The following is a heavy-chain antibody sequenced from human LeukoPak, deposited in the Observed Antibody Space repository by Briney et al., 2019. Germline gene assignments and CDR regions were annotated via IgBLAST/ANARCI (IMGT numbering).Heavy chain of an antibody. CDR3: ARAAYSSTWYSRYFDL. D-gene: IGHD6-13*01. CDR2: IGTAGEI. CDR1: GFTFRSYD. Sequence: PAGSLRLSCAASGFTFRSYDMHWVRQATGKGLEWVSGIGTAGEIYYPGSVKGRFTISRENAKNSLYLQMNSLRAGDTSVYYCARAAYSSTWYSRYFDLWGRRTLVTDSS. V-gene: IGHV3-13*01. J-gene: IGHJ2*01.